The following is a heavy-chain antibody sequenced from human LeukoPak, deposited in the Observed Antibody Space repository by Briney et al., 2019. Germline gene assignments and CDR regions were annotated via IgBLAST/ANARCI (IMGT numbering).Heavy chain of an antibody. CDR1: AITFVSSS. J-gene: IGHJ4*03. CDR2: IPSSGAMT. D-gene: IGHD6-19*01. V-gene: IGHV3-23*01. CDR3: AGRTVVPGTLEF. Sequence: GGPLSLSCAAPAITFVSSSMSWLRQPPGKGLEWVPGIPSSGAMTYYADSLKGRFTISRDNSKNTLYLQMNSLRAEDTAVYYCAGRTVVPGTLEFWGQGILVTVSS.